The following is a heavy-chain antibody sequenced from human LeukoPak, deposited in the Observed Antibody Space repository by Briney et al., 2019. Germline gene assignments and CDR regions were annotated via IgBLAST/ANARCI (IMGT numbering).Heavy chain of an antibody. CDR1: GYTFTDYY. D-gene: IGHD2-2*01. Sequence: RGPVKVSCKASGYTFTDYYMHWVRQAPGQGFEWMGWINPNDGDTNYAQKFQGRVTMTRDTSVSTAHMEVSGLRSDDTAVYYCARANFLYCSSSTCLFDYWGQGTLVTVSS. J-gene: IGHJ4*02. CDR2: INPNDGDT. CDR3: ARANFLYCSSSTCLFDY. V-gene: IGHV1-2*02.